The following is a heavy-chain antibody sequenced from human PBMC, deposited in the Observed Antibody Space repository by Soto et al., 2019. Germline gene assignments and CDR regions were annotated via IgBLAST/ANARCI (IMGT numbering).Heavy chain of an antibody. CDR2: ISAYNGNT. J-gene: IGHJ4*02. D-gene: IGHD3-10*01. V-gene: IGHV1-18*01. Sequence: QVQLVQSGAEVKKPGASVKVSCKASGYTFSNDGVTWVRLAPGQGLEWMGWISAYNGNTKYPPKFQARVTMTTDTSTKTAYMELKSLRFDDTAVYFCARFGSIHHGSGSRKGFDKWGQGTLVTVSS. CDR1: GYTFSNDG. CDR3: ARFGSIHHGSGSRKGFDK.